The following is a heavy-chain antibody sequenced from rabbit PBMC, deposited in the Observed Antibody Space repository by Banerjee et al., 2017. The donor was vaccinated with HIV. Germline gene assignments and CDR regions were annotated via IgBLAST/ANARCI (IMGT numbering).Heavy chain of an antibody. V-gene: IGHV1S45*01. D-gene: IGHD4-1*01. CDR3: ARDLAGVIGWNFGL. J-gene: IGHJ4*01. CDR1: GFTLSSYW. Sequence: QEQLEESGGDLVKPGASLTLTCKASGFTLSSYWMWWVRQAPGKGLEWIACIGAGSSGTTYYASWVNGRFTISKTSSTTVTLQMTSLTAADTATYFCARDLAGVIGWNFGLWGQGTLVTVS. CDR2: IGAGSSGTT.